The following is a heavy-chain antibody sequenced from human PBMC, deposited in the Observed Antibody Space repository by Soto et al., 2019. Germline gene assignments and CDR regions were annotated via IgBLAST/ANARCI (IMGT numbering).Heavy chain of an antibody. J-gene: IGHJ6*02. CDR2: MKPDETER. Sequence: GGSLRLSCLLPGFTFSEDWMGWVRQAPGKGLEWVANMKPDETERYYVDSVRGRFTISRDGAENSLHLQMNSLRVEDTALYYCARYKFPSGLDLWGQGTTVTVSS. V-gene: IGHV3-7*03. CDR3: ARYKFPSGLDL. D-gene: IGHD1-1*01. CDR1: GFTFSEDW.